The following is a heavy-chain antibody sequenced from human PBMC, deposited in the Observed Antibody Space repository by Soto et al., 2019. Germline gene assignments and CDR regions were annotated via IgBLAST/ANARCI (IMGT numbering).Heavy chain of an antibody. D-gene: IGHD2-2*01. CDR2: ISAYTDTP. CDR1: GYTFTNFG. Sequence: GASVKVSCKASGYTFTNFGVTWVRRAPGQGLEWMGWISAYTDTPNYAQKFQGRVTTTIDTSTSTVYMDLRSLTSDDTAVYYCARVIPGVEAWFDPWGQGTLVTVSS. V-gene: IGHV1-18*01. CDR3: ARVIPGVEAWFDP. J-gene: IGHJ5*02.